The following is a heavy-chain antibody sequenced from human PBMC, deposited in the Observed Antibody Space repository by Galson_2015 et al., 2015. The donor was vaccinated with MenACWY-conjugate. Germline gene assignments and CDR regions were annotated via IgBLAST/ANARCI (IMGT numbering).Heavy chain of an antibody. CDR2: ISSSSSYT. CDR1: GFTFSDYY. CDR3: ARKGYSGYDFDY. J-gene: IGHJ4*02. Sequence: SLRLCCAASGFTFSDYYMSWIRQAPGKGLEWVSYISSSSSYTNYADSVKGRFTISRDNAKNSLYLQMNSLRAEDTAAYYCARKGYSGYDFDYWGQGTLVTVSS. D-gene: IGHD5-12*01. V-gene: IGHV3-11*03.